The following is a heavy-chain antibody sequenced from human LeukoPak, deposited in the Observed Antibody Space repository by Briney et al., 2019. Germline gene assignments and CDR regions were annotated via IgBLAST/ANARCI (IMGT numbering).Heavy chain of an antibody. V-gene: IGHV3-23*01. CDR3: AKDIRPPGYCSGGRCYSSSY. CDR1: GFTFSSYA. Sequence: PGGSLRLSCAASGFTFSSYAMSWVRQAPGKGLEWVSAISGSGGSTYYADSVKGRFTISRDNSKNTLYLQMNSLRAEDTAVYYCAKDIRPPGYCSGGRCYSSSYWGQGTLVTVSS. D-gene: IGHD2-15*01. CDR2: ISGSGGST. J-gene: IGHJ4*02.